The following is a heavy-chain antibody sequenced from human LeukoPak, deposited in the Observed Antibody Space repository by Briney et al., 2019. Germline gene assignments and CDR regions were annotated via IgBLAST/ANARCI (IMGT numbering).Heavy chain of an antibody. Sequence: ASVEVSCKASGYTFTSYHMHWVRQAPGQGLEWMAIIHPSDDSPTYAQNFQGRVTTTSDTSTSTVYMELSSLNFEDTAVYYCARDGSKWAIDYWGQGTLVTVSS. CDR2: IHPSDDSP. CDR1: GYTFTSYH. J-gene: IGHJ4*02. CDR3: ARDGSKWAIDY. V-gene: IGHV1-46*01. D-gene: IGHD2-15*01.